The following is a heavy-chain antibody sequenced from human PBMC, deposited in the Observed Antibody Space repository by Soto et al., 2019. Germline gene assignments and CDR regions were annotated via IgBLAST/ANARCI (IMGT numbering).Heavy chain of an antibody. CDR3: ARLPIYYDILTGYYNGYYYYGMDV. J-gene: IGHJ6*02. CDR2: IYPGDSDT. V-gene: IGHV5-51*01. D-gene: IGHD3-9*01. Sequence: GESLKISCKGSGYSFTSYWISWVRQMPGKGLEWMGIIYPGDSDTRYSPSFQGQVTISADKSISTAYLQWSSLKASDTAMYYCARLPIYYDILTGYYNGYYYYGMDVWGQGTTVTVSS. CDR1: GYSFTSYW.